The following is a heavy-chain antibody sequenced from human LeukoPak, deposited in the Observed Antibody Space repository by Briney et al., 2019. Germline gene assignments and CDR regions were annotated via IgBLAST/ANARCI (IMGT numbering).Heavy chain of an antibody. D-gene: IGHD3-9*01. V-gene: IGHV3-33*01. Sequence: GGSLRLSCAASGFTFSSYGMHWDRQAPGKGLEWVAVIWYDGSNKYYADSVKGRFTISRDNSKNTLYLQMNSLRAEDTAVYYCARGPSYDILTGYPLDYWGQGTLVTVSS. CDR2: IWYDGSNK. J-gene: IGHJ4*02. CDR3: ARGPSYDILTGYPLDY. CDR1: GFTFSSYG.